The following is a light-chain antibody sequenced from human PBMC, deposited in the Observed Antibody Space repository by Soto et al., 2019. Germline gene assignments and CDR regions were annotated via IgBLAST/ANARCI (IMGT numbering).Light chain of an antibody. V-gene: IGLV2-14*01. CDR3: SSFSSRTSLYV. Sequence: QSALTQPASVSGSPGQSITISCTGSSSDVGGFNFVSWYQQHPGEAPKVIIFEVSNRPSGISNRFSGSKSGNTASLTISGLQAEDEADYYCSSFSSRTSLYVFGTGTKLTVL. J-gene: IGLJ1*01. CDR1: SSDVGGFNF. CDR2: EVS.